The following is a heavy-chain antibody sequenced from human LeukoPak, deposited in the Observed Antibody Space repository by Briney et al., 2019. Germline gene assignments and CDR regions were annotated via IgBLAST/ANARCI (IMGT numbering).Heavy chain of an antibody. CDR1: GYSFTSYW. V-gene: IGHV5-51*01. CDR2: IYPGDSDT. J-gene: IGHJ4*02. CDR3: ARMTGYCSTTSCYHYFDY. D-gene: IGHD2-2*03. Sequence: RGESPKISCKCSGYSFTSYWIGWVRQMPGKGLEWMGIIYPGDSDTRYSPSFQGQVTTSADKSISTAYLQWSSLKASDTAIYYCARMTGYCSTTSCYHYFDYWGQGTLVTVSS.